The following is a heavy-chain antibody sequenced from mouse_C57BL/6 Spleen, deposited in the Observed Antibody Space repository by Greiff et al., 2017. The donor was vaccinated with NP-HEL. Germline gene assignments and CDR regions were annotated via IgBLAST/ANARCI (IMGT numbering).Heavy chain of an antibody. Sequence: EVQLVESGGGLVKPGGSLKLSCAASGFTFSSYAMSWVRQTPEKRLEWVATISDGGSYTYYPDNVKGRFTISRDNAKNNLYLQMSHLKSEDTAMYYCARDGGTTVVARNWYFDVWGTGTTVTVSS. CDR3: ARDGGTTVVARNWYFDV. D-gene: IGHD1-1*01. CDR2: ISDGGSYT. V-gene: IGHV5-4*01. J-gene: IGHJ1*03. CDR1: GFTFSSYA.